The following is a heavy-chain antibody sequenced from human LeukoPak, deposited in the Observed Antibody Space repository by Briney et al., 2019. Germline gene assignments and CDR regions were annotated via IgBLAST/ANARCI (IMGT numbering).Heavy chain of an antibody. V-gene: IGHV3-21*04. J-gene: IGHJ4*02. D-gene: IGHD4-17*01. CDR3: AKDPMTTVTTVDSD. CDR1: GFTFSSYS. Sequence: PGGSLRLSCAASGFTFSSYSMTWVRQAPGKGLEWVSSISGNSRYIYYADSVKGRFTISRDNSKNTLYLQMNSLRAEDTAVYYCAKDPMTTVTTVDSDWGQGTLVTVSS. CDR2: ISGNSRYI.